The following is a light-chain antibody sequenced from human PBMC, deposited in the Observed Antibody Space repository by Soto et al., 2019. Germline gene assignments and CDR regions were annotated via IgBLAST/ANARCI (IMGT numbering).Light chain of an antibody. J-gene: IGKJ1*01. Sequence: DIQMTQSPSTLSASVGDSVTITCRASQSISTWLAWYQQKPGKAPKLLIYKASSLEGGVPSRFSGSGSGTEFTLTISSLQPDDFATYYCQQYLNRWTFGQGTKVDIK. CDR2: KAS. V-gene: IGKV1-5*03. CDR1: QSISTW. CDR3: QQYLNRWT.